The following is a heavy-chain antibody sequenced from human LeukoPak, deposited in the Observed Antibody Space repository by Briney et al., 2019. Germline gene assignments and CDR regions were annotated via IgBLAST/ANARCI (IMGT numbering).Heavy chain of an antibody. J-gene: IGHJ4*02. CDR2: INQAGSET. CDR1: GFTFSTYW. CDR3: ARVQRWSDYFDY. V-gene: IGHV3-7*01. Sequence: GGSLRPSCAASGFTFSTYWMSWVRQAPGKGLEWVAIINQAGSETFYVDSVKGRFTISRDNAKTSLYLQMNSLRAEDTAVYYCARVQRWSDYFDYWGQGTLVTVSS. D-gene: IGHD4-23*01.